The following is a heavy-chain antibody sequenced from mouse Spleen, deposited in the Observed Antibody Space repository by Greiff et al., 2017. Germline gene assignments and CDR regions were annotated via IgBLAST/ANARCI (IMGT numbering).Heavy chain of an antibody. D-gene: IGHD2-2*01. CDR2: INPSTGGT. CDR1: GYSFTGYY. CDR3: ARFGSFAY. V-gene: IGHV1-42*01. J-gene: IGHJ3*01. Sequence: EVQGVESGPELVKPGASVKISCKASGYSFTGYYMNWVKQSPEKSLEWIGEINPSTGGTTYNQKFKAKATLTVDKSSSTAYMQLKSLTSEDSAVYYCARFGSFAYWGQGTLVTVSA.